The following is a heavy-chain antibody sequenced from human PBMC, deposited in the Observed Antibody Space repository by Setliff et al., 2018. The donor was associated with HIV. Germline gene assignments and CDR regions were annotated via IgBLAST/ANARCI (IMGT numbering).Heavy chain of an antibody. CDR2: VKSEGDGGAT. Sequence: GGSLRLSCAASGFTFSHAWMSWVRQVPGKGLEWVGHVKSEGDGGATNYAAPVMGRFIISGDDSKSTVYLQMNSLKIEDTALYYCTTKGRDVSTLEAPGWGQGTLVTVSS. V-gene: IGHV3-15*01. J-gene: IGHJ4*02. CDR1: GFTFSHAW. CDR3: TTKGRDVSTLEAPG. D-gene: IGHD2-15*01.